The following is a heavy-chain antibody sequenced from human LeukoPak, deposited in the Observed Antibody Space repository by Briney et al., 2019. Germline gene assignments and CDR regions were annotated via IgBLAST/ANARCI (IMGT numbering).Heavy chain of an antibody. J-gene: IGHJ4*02. CDR2: ISYDGSNK. V-gene: IGHV3-30*19. D-gene: IGHD3-22*01. Sequence: GGSLRLSCAASGFTFSSYGMHWVRQAPGKGLEWVAVISYDGSNKYYADSVKGRFTISRDNSKNTLYLQMNSLRAEDTAVYYCAREGNYDSSGYYYVLFDYWGQGTLVTVSS. CDR1: GFTFSSYG. CDR3: AREGNYDSSGYYYVLFDY.